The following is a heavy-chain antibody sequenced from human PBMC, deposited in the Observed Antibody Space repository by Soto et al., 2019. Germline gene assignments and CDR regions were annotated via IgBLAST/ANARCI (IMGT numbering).Heavy chain of an antibody. V-gene: IGHV4-31*03. J-gene: IGHJ2*01. CDR2: IYFSGST. D-gene: IGHD6-13*01. Sequence: QVQLQESGPGLVKPSQTLSLTCTVSGGSVSSGGYYWSWMRQHPGKGLAWIGYIYFSGSTYYNPSLKSRVTIAVDTSENQFSVKVSSVTAPVTAVYYCARGAAAGYWYFDLWGRGTLVTVSS. CDR3: ARGAAAGYWYFDL. CDR1: GGSVSSGGYY.